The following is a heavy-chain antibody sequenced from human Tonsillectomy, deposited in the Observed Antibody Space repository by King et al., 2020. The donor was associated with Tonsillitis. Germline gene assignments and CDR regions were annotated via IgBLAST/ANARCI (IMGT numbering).Heavy chain of an antibody. Sequence: QLQESGPGLVKPSETLSLTCTVSGGSISSYYWSWIRQPPGKGLEWIGYIYYSGSTNYNPSLKSRVTISVDTSKNQFSLKLSSVTAAATAVYYCARVRLRYCSSTSWCVNWFDPWGQGTLVTVSS. CDR2: IYYSGST. D-gene: IGHD2-2*01. J-gene: IGHJ5*02. CDR1: GGSISSYY. V-gene: IGHV4-59*01. CDR3: ARVRLRYCSSTSWCVNWFDP.